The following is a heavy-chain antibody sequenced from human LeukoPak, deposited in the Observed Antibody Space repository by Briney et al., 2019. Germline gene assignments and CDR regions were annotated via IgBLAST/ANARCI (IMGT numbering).Heavy chain of an antibody. CDR3: AKDAQRGFDYSNSLEY. J-gene: IGHJ4*02. CDR1: GFTFSHYG. V-gene: IGHV3-33*06. D-gene: IGHD4-11*01. Sequence: GGSLRLSCAASGFTFSHYGLHWVRQAPGKGLEWVAVIWGDGSNKYYADSVKGRFTISRDDSKKTLYLQMSSLRGEDTAVYYCAKDAQRGFDYSNSLEYWGQGTLVTVSS. CDR2: IWGDGSNK.